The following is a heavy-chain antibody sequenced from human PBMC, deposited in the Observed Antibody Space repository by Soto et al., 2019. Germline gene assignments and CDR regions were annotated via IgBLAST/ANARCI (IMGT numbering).Heavy chain of an antibody. CDR3: AKPPRVQSRVFDY. D-gene: IGHD2-2*01. CDR1: GFTFSSYA. J-gene: IGHJ4*02. V-gene: IGHV3-23*01. CDR2: ISGSGGST. Sequence: EVQLLESGGGLVQPVGSLRLSCAASGFTFSSYAMSWVRQAPGKGLEWVSAISGSGGSTYYADSVKGRFTLSRDNSKNTLYRQMNSLRAEATAVYYCAKPPRVQSRVFDYWGQGTLVTVSS.